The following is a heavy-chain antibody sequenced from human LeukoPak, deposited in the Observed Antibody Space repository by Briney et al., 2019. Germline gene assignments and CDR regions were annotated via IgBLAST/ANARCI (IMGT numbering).Heavy chain of an antibody. CDR1: AFTFSGYA. D-gene: IGHD3-9*01. J-gene: IGHJ6*02. CDR2: IWFDGTEK. V-gene: IGHV3-33*01. CDR3: AREIVMTGFFSYYGLDL. Sequence: PGSSLRLSCAASAFTFSGYAIHWVRQAPGKGLEWVAIIWFDGTEKHYADSVKGRFTISRDNARNTAYLQMNTLRAEDTAMYYCAREIVMTGFFSYYGLDLWGQGTTVTVSS.